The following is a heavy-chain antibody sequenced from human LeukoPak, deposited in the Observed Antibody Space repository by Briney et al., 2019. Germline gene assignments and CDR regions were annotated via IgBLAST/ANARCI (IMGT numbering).Heavy chain of an antibody. V-gene: IGHV3-15*01. D-gene: IGHD1-1*01. J-gene: IGHJ5*02. Sequence: PGGSLRLSCAASGFTFSNAWMSWVRQAPGKGLEWVGRIKSKTDGGTTDYAAPVKGRFTISRDDSKNTLYLQMNSLKAEDTAVYYCTTGYDIQLFDPWGQGTLVTISS. CDR1: GFTFSNAW. CDR3: TTGYDIQLFDP. CDR2: IKSKTDGGTT.